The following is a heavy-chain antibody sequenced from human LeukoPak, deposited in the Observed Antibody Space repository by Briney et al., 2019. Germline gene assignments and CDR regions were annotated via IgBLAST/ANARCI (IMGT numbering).Heavy chain of an antibody. CDR3: ARAPSRTTEDFDY. CDR2: IIPIFGTA. Sequence: SVKVSCKASGGTFTSYAISWVRQAPGQGLEWMGGIIPIFGTANYAQKFQGRVTITADESTSTAYMELRSLRSEDTAVYYCARAPSRTTEDFDYWGQGTLVTVSS. V-gene: IGHV1-69*01. J-gene: IGHJ4*02. D-gene: IGHD4-11*01. CDR1: GGTFTSYA.